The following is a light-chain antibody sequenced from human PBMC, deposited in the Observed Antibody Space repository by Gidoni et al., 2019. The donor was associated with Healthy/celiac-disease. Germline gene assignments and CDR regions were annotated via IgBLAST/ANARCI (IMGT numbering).Light chain of an antibody. CDR1: TIDVGSYNL. CDR3: CSYAGSSTFVV. J-gene: IGLJ2*01. V-gene: IGLV2-23*03. Sequence: QSDLTQNASVSGSPGQSITSSCTGTTIDVGSYNLVSWYQQHPGKAPKLMLYEGSKRPSGVSNRFAGSKSGNTASLTISGLQAEDEADYYCCSYAGSSTFVVFGGGTKLTVL. CDR2: EGS.